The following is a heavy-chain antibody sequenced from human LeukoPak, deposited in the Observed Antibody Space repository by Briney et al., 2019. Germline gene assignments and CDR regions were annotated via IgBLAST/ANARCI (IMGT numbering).Heavy chain of an antibody. Sequence: PGGSLRLSCAASGFTFSSYGMHWVRQAPGKGLEWVAVISYDGSNKYYADSVKGRFTISRDNSKNTLYLQMNSLRAEDTAVYYCAREESIAAALDYWGQGTLVTVSS. CDR1: GFTFSSYG. CDR2: ISYDGSNK. D-gene: IGHD6-13*01. J-gene: IGHJ4*02. CDR3: AREESIAAALDY. V-gene: IGHV3-30*03.